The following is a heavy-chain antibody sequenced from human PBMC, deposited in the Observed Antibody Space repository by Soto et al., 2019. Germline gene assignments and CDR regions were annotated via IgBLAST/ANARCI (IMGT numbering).Heavy chain of an antibody. CDR1: GFTFSNYA. CDR3: AKAYFVWSSEQPYYFDY. CDR2: ISGSGGRS. V-gene: IGHV3-23*01. D-gene: IGHD3-16*01. J-gene: IGHJ4*02. Sequence: EVQLLDSGGGLVQPGGSLRLSCAASGFTFSNYAMTWVRQGPGKGLERVSGISGSGGRSYYADSVTGRFTISRDNSKSTLYLQMNSLRAEDTAVYYCAKAYFVWSSEQPYYFDYWGQGTLVTVSS.